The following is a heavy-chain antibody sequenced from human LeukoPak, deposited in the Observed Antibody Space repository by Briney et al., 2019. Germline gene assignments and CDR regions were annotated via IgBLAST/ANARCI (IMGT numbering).Heavy chain of an antibody. CDR2: ISAYNGNT. D-gene: IGHD6-6*01. CDR1: GYTFTSYG. Sequence: GASVKVSCTASGYTFTSYGISWVRQAPGQGLEWMGWISAYNGNTNYAQKVQGRVAMTTDTSTSTAYMELRSLRSDDTAVYYCARVVEYSSSSDWFDHWGQGTLVTVSS. J-gene: IGHJ5*02. CDR3: ARVVEYSSSSDWFDH. V-gene: IGHV1-18*01.